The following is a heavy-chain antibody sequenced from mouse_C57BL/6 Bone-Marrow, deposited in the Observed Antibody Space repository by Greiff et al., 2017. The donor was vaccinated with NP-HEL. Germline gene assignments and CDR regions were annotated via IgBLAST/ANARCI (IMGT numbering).Heavy chain of an antibody. CDR2: IHPNSGST. CDR3: ARKGITTVVDYYARDY. V-gene: IGHV1-64*01. CDR1: GYTFTSYW. D-gene: IGHD1-1*01. Sequence: QVQLQQPGAELVKPGASVKLSCKASGYTFTSYWMHWVKQRPGQGLEWIGMIHPNSGSTNYNEKFKSKATLTVDKSSSTAYMQLSSLTSEDSAVYYCARKGITTVVDYYARDYWGQGTSVTVSS. J-gene: IGHJ4*01.